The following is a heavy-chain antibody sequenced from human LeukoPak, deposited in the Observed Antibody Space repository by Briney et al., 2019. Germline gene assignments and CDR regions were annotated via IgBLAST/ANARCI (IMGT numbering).Heavy chain of an antibody. D-gene: IGHD5-18*01. CDR2: ISTGGSTI. CDR1: GFTFSSSE. V-gene: IGHV3-48*03. J-gene: IGHJ4*02. CDR3: ARDGPGYSFDH. Sequence: PGGSLRLSCAASGFTFSSSEMHWVRQAPGKGPEWASCISTGGSTIYNADSVKGRFTVSRDNARNSLYLQMKSLRDEDTAVYYCARDGPGYSFDHWGQGTLVTVSS.